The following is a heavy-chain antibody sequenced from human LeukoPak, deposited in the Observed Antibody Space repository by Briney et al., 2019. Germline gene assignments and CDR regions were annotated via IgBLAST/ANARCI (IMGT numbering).Heavy chain of an antibody. V-gene: IGHV4-59*01. J-gene: IGHJ4*02. D-gene: IGHD5-12*01. CDR1: GGSFRSYY. CDR3: ARAPSYSGFPEADY. Sequence: SETLSLTCNVSGGSFRSYYWTWIRQPPGKGLEWIAYIYYSGSTNYNPSLKSRVNISLDTSQNQFSLQLSSEIAADTAVYYCARAPSYSGFPEADYWGQGTLVTVSS. CDR2: IYYSGST.